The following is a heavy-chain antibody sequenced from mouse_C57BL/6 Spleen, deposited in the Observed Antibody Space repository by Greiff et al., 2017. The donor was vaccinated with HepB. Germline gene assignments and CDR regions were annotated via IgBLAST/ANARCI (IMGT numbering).Heavy chain of an antibody. J-gene: IGHJ2*01. CDR2: IDPSDSYT. D-gene: IGHD1-1*01. CDR1: GYTFTSYW. V-gene: IGHV1-59*01. CDR3: ATVTTVDYFDY. Sequence: VQLQQSGAELVRPGTSVKLSCKASGYTFTSYWMHWVKQRPGQGLEWIGVIDPSDSYTNYNQKFKGKATLTVDTSSSTAYMQLSSLTSEDSAVYYCATVTTVDYFDYWGQGTTLTVSS.